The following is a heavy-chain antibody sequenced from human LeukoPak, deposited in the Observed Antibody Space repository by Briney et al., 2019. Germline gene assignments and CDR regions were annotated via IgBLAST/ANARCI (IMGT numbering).Heavy chain of an antibody. V-gene: IGHV3-23*01. J-gene: IGHJ4*02. CDR2: ISGSGGTT. CDR3: AKSLCGGGSCNGDY. D-gene: IGHD2-15*01. Sequence: GGSLRLSCAASGFTFSRYAMSWVRQAPGKGLEWVSVISGSGGTTYYAGSVKGRFTISRDNSKNTLYLQVNSLRAEDTAVYYCAKSLCGGGSCNGDYWGQGTLVTVSS. CDR1: GFTFSRYA.